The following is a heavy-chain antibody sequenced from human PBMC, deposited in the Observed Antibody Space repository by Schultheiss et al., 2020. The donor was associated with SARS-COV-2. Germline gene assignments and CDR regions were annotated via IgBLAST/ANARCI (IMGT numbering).Heavy chain of an antibody. J-gene: IGHJ4*02. D-gene: IGHD5-12*01. CDR1: GFTFSSYG. CDR3: VKDGGYHGGYFDY. Sequence: GGSLRLSCAASGFTFSSYGMHWVRQAPGKGLEWVAVIWYDGSNKYYADSVKGRFTISRDNSKNTLYLQMSSLRAEDTAVYYCVKDGGYHGGYFDYWGQGTLVTVSS. V-gene: IGHV3-30*02. CDR2: IWYDGSNK.